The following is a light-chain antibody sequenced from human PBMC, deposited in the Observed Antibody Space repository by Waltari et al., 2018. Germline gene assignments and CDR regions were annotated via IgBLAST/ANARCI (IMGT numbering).Light chain of an antibody. CDR2: EGT. V-gene: IGLV2-23*03. Sequence: QSDLTQPASVSGSPGQSITISCIGTSNDIGTYNLVSWYQQHPGKAPKLIIYEGTRRPSGVSDRFSGSRSGNAASLTISGLQTEDEADYYCCSYAGRTTFVLLGGGTKLTVL. CDR1: SNDIGTYNL. J-gene: IGLJ2*01. CDR3: CSYAGRTTFVL.